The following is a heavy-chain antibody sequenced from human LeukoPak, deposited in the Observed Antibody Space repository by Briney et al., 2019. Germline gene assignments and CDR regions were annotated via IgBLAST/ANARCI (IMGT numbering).Heavy chain of an antibody. CDR1: RGSVNSNSYY. CDR3: ARNVDTAMPSEGWFDP. D-gene: IGHD5-18*01. V-gene: IGHV4-39*01. Sequence: SETLSLTCTVSRGSVNSNSYYWGWIRQPPGKGLEWIGTIYYSGNTYYNPSLESRVTISVDTSKNQFSLKLSSVTAADTAVYYCARNVDTAMPSEGWFDPWGQGTLVTVSS. J-gene: IGHJ5*02. CDR2: IYYSGNT.